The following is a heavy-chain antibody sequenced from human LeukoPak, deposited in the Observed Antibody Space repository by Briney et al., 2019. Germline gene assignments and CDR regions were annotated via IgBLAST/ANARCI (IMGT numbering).Heavy chain of an antibody. V-gene: IGHV3-74*03. CDR1: GFTFTSYW. D-gene: IGHD1-26*01. CDR2: INTDGSGT. Sequence: PGGSLRLSCAASGFTFTSYWMHWARQAPGKGLVRVSRINTDGSGTTYADSVKGRFTISRDNAKNTLSLQMNSLRAEDTAVYYCARGGSPPEALGDTFDIWGQGTMVTVSS. J-gene: IGHJ3*02. CDR3: ARGGSPPEALGDTFDI.